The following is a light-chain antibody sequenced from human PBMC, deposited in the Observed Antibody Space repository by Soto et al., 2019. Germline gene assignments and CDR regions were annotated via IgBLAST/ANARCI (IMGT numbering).Light chain of an antibody. J-gene: IGKJ1*01. V-gene: IGKV3-15*01. Sequence: EIEMTQSPATLSVSPGERATLSCRASQSVSSSLAWYQQKPGQAPRLVIYGASTRATGIPARFSGSGSGTEFTLTISSLQSEDFAVYYCHQYNNWPPTFGQGTKVEI. CDR1: QSVSSS. CDR2: GAS. CDR3: HQYNNWPPT.